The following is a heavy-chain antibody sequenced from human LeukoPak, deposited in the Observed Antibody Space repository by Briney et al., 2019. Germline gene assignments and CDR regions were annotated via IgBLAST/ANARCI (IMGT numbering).Heavy chain of an antibody. CDR2: IYHSGTI. Sequence: SETLFLTCTVSGYSISSGYYWGWIRQPPGKGLEWLASIYHSGTIYYNPSLKSRVTISVDTSKNQFSLKLTSVTAAGTAVYYCARGLGRQQLVSPFDYWGQGTLVTVSS. D-gene: IGHD6-13*01. J-gene: IGHJ4*02. CDR3: ARGLGRQQLVSPFDY. V-gene: IGHV4-38-2*02. CDR1: GYSISSGYY.